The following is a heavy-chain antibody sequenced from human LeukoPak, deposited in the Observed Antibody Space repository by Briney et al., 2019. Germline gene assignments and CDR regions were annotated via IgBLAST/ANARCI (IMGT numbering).Heavy chain of an antibody. Sequence: GGSLRLSCAASGFTFSSYWMSWVRQAPGKGLEWVSAISGSGGSTYYADSVKGRFTISRDNSKNTLYLQMNSLRAEDTAVYYCAKGKWDIVGATRYFDYWGQGTLVTVSS. J-gene: IGHJ4*02. V-gene: IGHV3-23*01. D-gene: IGHD1-26*01. CDR1: GFTFSSYW. CDR2: ISGSGGST. CDR3: AKGKWDIVGATRYFDY.